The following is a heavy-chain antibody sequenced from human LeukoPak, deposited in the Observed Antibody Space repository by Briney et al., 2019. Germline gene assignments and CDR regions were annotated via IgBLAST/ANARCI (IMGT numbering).Heavy chain of an antibody. D-gene: IGHD1-26*01. CDR3: ARARGSYSFDY. CDR2: ISSSSSSI. V-gene: IGHV3-48*04. CDR1: GFTFSNAW. J-gene: IGHJ4*02. Sequence: GGSLRLSCAASGFTFSNAWMAWVRQAPGKGLEWVSYISSSSSSIQYADSVKGRFTISRDNAKNSLYLQMNSLRVEDTAVYYCARARGSYSFDYWGQGTLVTVSS.